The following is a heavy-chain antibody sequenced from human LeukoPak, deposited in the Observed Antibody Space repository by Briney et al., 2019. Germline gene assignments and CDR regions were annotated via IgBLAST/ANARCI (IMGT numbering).Heavy chain of an antibody. J-gene: IGHJ4*02. Sequence: GESLQISCKGSGCFFTTFWIGWVRQLPGKGLEWMALIYPGDSDTRYSPSFQGQVTISADNSISTAYLQWSSLKASDTAMYFCARLDTVRGVITHFDYWGQGTLVTVSS. CDR2: IYPGDSDT. V-gene: IGHV5-51*01. CDR3: ARLDTVRGVITHFDY. CDR1: GCFFTTFW. D-gene: IGHD3-10*01.